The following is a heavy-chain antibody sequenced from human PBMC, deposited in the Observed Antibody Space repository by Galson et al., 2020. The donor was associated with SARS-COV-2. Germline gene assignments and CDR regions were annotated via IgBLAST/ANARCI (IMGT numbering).Heavy chain of an antibody. Sequence: QLGESLKISCAASGFTLNSYGMHWLHQAPGKGLEWVAVIWYDGSNKYYADSVKGRFPISRDTSKNTLYLQMNSLRAEDTAVYYCARDRVVVTEVGCLTYWCYYGMDVWGQGTTVTVSS. CDR3: ARDRVVVTEVGCLTYWCYYGMDV. V-gene: IGHV3-33*01. CDR2: IWYDGSNK. J-gene: IGHJ6*02. D-gene: IGHD2-21*02. CDR1: GFTLNSYG.